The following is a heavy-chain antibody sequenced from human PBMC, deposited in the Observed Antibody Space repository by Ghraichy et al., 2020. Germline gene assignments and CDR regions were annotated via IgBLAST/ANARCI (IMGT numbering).Heavy chain of an antibody. CDR2: INWSSGSI. D-gene: IGHD6-19*01. CDR1: GFTFDDYA. CDR3: AKGGTSGRPDSYYFDF. Sequence: SCAASGFTFDDYAMHWVRQAPGKGLEWVSGINWSSGSIGYVDSVKGRFTISRDNAKNSLYLQMNSLRAEDTALYYCAKGGTSGRPDSYYFDFWGQGTLVTVSS. J-gene: IGHJ4*02. V-gene: IGHV3-9*01.